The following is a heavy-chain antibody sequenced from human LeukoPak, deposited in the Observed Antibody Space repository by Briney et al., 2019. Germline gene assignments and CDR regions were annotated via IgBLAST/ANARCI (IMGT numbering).Heavy chain of an antibody. V-gene: IGHV1-18*01. Sequence: GASVKVSCKTSNYTFSNYGITWVRQAPGQGLEWMGWIGAYSGNSEFAQKFQGRVTMTTDASSGTAYTELTNLTPDDTAVYFCERDSSAFYGSEFFQRWGQGTLVTVSS. J-gene: IGHJ1*01. CDR1: NYTFSNYG. CDR3: ERDSSAFYGSEFFQR. D-gene: IGHD2/OR15-2a*01. CDR2: IGAYSGNS.